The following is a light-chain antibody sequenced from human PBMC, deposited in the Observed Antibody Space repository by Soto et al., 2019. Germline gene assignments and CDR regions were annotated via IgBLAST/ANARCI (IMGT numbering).Light chain of an antibody. Sequence: DIQMTQSPSTLSVSVGDGVTISCRASQTISSWLAWYQQKPGKAPKLLIYKASTLKSGVPSRFSGSGSGTEFTLTISSLQPDDFATYYCQQYNSYSRTFGQGTKVDIK. CDR2: KAS. CDR3: QQYNSYSRT. V-gene: IGKV1-5*03. CDR1: QTISSW. J-gene: IGKJ1*01.